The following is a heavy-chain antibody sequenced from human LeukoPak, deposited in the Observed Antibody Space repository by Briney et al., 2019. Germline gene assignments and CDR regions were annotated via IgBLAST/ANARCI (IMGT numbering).Heavy chain of an antibody. D-gene: IGHD5-18*01. J-gene: IGHJ4*02. CDR2: IIPIFGTA. CDR3: ARVAYSYGSYYFDY. Sequence: GIIPIFGTANYAQKFQVRVTITTDVSTSTAYMELSSLRSEDTAVYYCARVAYSYGSYYFDYWGQGTLVTVSS. V-gene: IGHV1-69*05.